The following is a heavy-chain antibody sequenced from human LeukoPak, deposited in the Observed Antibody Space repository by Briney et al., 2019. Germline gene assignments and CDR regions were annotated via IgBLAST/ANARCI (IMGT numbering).Heavy chain of an antibody. D-gene: IGHD2-15*01. CDR1: GFTFSSYW. J-gene: IGHJ4*02. CDR2: IKQDGSAK. CDR3: AGGQGWLLDY. V-gene: IGHV3-7*05. Sequence: GGSLRLSCAASGFTFSSYWMTWVSQAQGKGLEWVANIKQDGSAKYYVDSVKGRFTISRDNAKNSLFLQMNSLRVEDTAVYYCAGGQGWLLDYWGQGTLVTVSS.